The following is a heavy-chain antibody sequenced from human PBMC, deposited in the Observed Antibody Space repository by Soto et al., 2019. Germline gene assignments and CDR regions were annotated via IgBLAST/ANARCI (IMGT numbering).Heavy chain of an antibody. J-gene: IGHJ4*02. CDR1: GGSISSYY. CDR3: ARSFWSGYFRY. Sequence: QVQLQESGPGLVKPSETLSLTCTVSGGSISSYYWSWIRQPPGKGLEWIGYIYYSGSTNYNPSLKSRVTISVDTSKNHVSLKLSSVTAADTAVYYCARSFWSGYFRYWGQGTLVTVSS. V-gene: IGHV4-59*08. CDR2: IYYSGST. D-gene: IGHD3-3*01.